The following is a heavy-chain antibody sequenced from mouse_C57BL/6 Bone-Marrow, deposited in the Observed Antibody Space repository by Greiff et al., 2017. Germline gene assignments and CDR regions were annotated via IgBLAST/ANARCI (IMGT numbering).Heavy chain of an antibody. CDR2: LNPNNGGT. V-gene: IGHV1-26*01. CDR3: AGAESNYVSYDSMDY. D-gene: IGHD2-5*01. Sequence: VQLQQSGPELVKPGASVKISCKASGYTFTDYYMNWVKQSHGKSLEWIGDLNPNNGGTSYNQKFKGKATLTVDKSSSTAYMELRSLTSEDSAVYYCAGAESNYVSYDSMDYWGQGTAVTVSS. CDR1: GYTFTDYY. J-gene: IGHJ4*01.